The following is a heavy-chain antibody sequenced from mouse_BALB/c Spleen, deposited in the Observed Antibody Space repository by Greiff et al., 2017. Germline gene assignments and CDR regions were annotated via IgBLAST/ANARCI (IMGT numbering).Heavy chain of an antibody. CDR2: IRNKANGYTT. V-gene: IGHV7-3*02. CDR1: GFTFTDYY. Sequence: EVKLVESGGGLVQPGGSLRLSCATSGFTFTDYYMSWVRQPPGKALEWLGFIRNKANGYTTEYSASVKGRFTISRDNSQSILYLQMNTLRAEDSATYYCERYPRRYARDYWGQGTSVTVPS. J-gene: IGHJ4*01. CDR3: ERYPRRYARDY.